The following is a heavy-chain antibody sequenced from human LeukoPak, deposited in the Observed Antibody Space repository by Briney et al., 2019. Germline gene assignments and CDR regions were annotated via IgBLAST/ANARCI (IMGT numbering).Heavy chain of an antibody. CDR1: GGSMRNYY. Sequence: SETLSLPCAVSGGSMRNYYWSWIRQPPGKGLEWIGYTYDSGSSSYNPSLRSRVSISIDTSKNQFSLNLSSVTAADTAVYYCARGWASSWYYFDFWGQGTLVTVSS. D-gene: IGHD2-2*01. CDR2: TYDSGSS. CDR3: ARGWASSWYYFDF. J-gene: IGHJ4*02. V-gene: IGHV4-59*01.